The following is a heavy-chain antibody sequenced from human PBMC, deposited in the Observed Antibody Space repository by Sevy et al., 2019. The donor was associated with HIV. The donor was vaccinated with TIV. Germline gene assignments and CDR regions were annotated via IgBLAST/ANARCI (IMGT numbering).Heavy chain of an antibody. Sequence: ASVKVSCKASGYSITRYYMHWVRQAPGQGLEWMGIINPSDGGTTYAQKFQGRVTMTTNTSTSTVYMELSSLRCEDTAVYYCVSYTTGSRGHYWGQGTLVTVSS. CDR1: GYSITRYY. CDR2: INPSDGGT. D-gene: IGHD1-1*01. V-gene: IGHV1-46*01. J-gene: IGHJ4*02. CDR3: VSYTTGSRGHY.